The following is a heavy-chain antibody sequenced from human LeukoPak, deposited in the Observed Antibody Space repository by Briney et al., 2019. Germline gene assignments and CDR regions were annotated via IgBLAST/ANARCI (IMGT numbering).Heavy chain of an antibody. V-gene: IGHV3-64*01. CDR2: ISSNGGKT. CDR1: GFTFSRAY. D-gene: IGHD3-3*01. Sequence: GGSLRLSCAASGFTFSRAYMHWVRQAPGKGLEYVSAISSNGGKTHYTNSVKGRFTISRDNSKNTVYLQMGSLSAEDTAVYYCARDTNREQDIWGQGTTVTVSS. CDR3: ARDTNREQDI. J-gene: IGHJ6*02.